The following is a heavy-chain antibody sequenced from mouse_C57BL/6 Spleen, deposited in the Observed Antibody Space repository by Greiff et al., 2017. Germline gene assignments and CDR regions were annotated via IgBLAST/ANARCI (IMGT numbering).Heavy chain of an antibody. CDR1: GFSLSTFGMG. CDR2: IWWDDDK. V-gene: IGHV8-8*01. CDR3: ARLTTVVATGYFDY. Sequence: QVTLKVSGPGILQPSQTLGLTCSFSGFSLSTFGMGVGWIRQPSGKGLEWLAHIWWDDDKYYNPALKSQLTISKDTSKNQVFLKIANVDTADTATYYCARLTTVVATGYFDYWGQGTTLTVSS. D-gene: IGHD1-1*01. J-gene: IGHJ2*01.